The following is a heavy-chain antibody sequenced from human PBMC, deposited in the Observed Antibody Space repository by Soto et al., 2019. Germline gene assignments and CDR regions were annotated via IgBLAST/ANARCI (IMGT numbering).Heavy chain of an antibody. CDR1: GHIFTGYY. J-gene: IGHJ5*02. CDR2: INHNSGGT. V-gene: IGHV1-2*02. Sequence: QVQPVQSGAEVKKPGASVKISCKASGHIFTGYYIHWVRQSPGQGLEWMGWINHNSGGTDYGQKFKGRVTMTRNTSISTVYMELTRLRSADTAVYCRARGKAVDAEIVNWVYPWGQGTVVTVSS. D-gene: IGHD6-19*01. CDR3: ARGKAVDAEIVNWVYP.